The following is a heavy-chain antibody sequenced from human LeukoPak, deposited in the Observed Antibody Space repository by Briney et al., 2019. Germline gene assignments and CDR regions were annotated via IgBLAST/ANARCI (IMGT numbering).Heavy chain of an antibody. J-gene: IGHJ4*02. Sequence: SETLSLTCAVYGGSFSGYYWSWIRQPPGKGLEWIGEINHRGSSNYTPSLKSRVTMSVDTSKNQFSLKLSSVTASDTAVYYCARIYGSSAYFLSYWGQGTLVTVSS. V-gene: IGHV4-34*01. CDR2: INHRGSS. CDR1: GGSFSGYY. CDR3: ARIYGSSAYFLSY. D-gene: IGHD3-22*01.